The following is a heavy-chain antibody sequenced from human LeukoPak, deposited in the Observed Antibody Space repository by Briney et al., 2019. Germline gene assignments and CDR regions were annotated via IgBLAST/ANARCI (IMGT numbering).Heavy chain of an antibody. J-gene: IGHJ6*03. CDR2: IYYSGST. D-gene: IGHD2-15*01. CDR3: ARMVGYYYYYYMDV. Sequence: SETLSLTCTVSGGSISSSSYYWGWIRQPPGKGLEWIGSIYYSGSTYYNPSLKSRVTISVDTSKNQFSLKLSSVTAADTAVYYCARMVGYYYYYYMDVWGKGTTVTISS. CDR1: GGSISSSSYY. V-gene: IGHV4-39*07.